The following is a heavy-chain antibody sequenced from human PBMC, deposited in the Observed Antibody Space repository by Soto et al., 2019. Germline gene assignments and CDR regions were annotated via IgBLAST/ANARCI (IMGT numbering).Heavy chain of an antibody. CDR1: GYRFTSYW. CDR3: AGGGVRGVITRTRDYYGMDV. V-gene: IGHV5-51*01. Sequence: GESLKISCKGSGYRFTSYWIGWVRQKTGKGLEWMGIIYPGDSDTRYSPSFQGQVTISADKSISTAYLQWSSLKASDTAMYYCAGGGVRGVITRTRDYYGMDVWGQGTTVTVS. J-gene: IGHJ6*02. D-gene: IGHD3-10*01. CDR2: IYPGDSDT.